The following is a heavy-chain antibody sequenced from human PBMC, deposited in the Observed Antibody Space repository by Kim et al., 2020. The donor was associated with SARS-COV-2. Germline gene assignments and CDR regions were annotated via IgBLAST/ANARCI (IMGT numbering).Heavy chain of an antibody. CDR2: INHSGST. V-gene: IGHV4-34*01. CDR3: ARFPVRGVPGRVFYYGMDV. Sequence: SETLSLTCAVYGGSFSGYYWSWIRQPPGKGLEWIGEINHSGSTNYNPSLKSRVTISVDTSKNQFSLKLSSVTAADTAVYYCARFPVRGVPGRVFYYGMDVWGQGTTVTVSS. CDR1: GGSFSGYY. J-gene: IGHJ6*02. D-gene: IGHD3-10*01.